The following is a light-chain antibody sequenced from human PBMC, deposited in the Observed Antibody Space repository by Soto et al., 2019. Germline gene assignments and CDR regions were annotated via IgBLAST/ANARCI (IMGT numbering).Light chain of an antibody. CDR3: QHRVNWPLT. CDR2: DAS. J-gene: IGKJ4*01. Sequence: EIVLTQSQATLSLSTGERATLSCRASQTISDYLAWYQQKPGQAPRILIYDASKRATGVPARFSGSGSGTDFTLTIISLEPEHFAVYYCQHRVNWPLTFGGGTKVEI. CDR1: QTISDY. V-gene: IGKV3-11*01.